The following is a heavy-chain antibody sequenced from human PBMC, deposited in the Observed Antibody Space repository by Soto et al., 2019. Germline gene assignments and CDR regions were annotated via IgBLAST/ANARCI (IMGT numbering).Heavy chain of an antibody. J-gene: IGHJ4*02. CDR3: AREFYGSGI. V-gene: IGHV3-74*01. CDR2: INSDGAIT. CDR1: GFTFSSYW. D-gene: IGHD3-10*01. Sequence: GSLRLSCAASGFTFSSYWMFWVRQAPSTGLMWVSRINSDGAITDYADSVRGRFTISRDNAKNTLYLQLNSLRAEDTAVYYCAREFYGSGIWGQGTLVTVSS.